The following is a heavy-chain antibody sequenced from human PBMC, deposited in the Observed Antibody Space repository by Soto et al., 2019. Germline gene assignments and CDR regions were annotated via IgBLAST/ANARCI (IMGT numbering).Heavy chain of an antibody. CDR1: GFRFSDYG. Sequence: GGSLRLSCAASGFRFSDYGMHWIRLAQGRGLEWVSLIWYDGTEKKYADSVKGRFTISRDNSKNMLSLQMNNLRGEDSAVYYCARDFASGWLDSWGQGALVTVSS. J-gene: IGHJ5*01. CDR2: IWYDGTEK. CDR3: ARDFASGWLDS. V-gene: IGHV3-33*01. D-gene: IGHD1-26*01.